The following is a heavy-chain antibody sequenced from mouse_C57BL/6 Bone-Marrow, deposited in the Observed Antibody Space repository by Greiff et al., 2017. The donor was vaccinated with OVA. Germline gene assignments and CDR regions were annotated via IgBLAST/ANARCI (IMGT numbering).Heavy chain of an antibody. CDR2: ISNGGGST. Sequence: EVQLMESGGGLVQPGGSLKLSCAASGFTFTDYYMYWVRQTPEKRLEWVAYISNGGGSTYYPDTVKGRFTFSRDNAKNTVYLQMSRLQSEDTAMYYCARRGSRQLRLFWFAYWGQGTLVTVSA. J-gene: IGHJ3*01. CDR3: ARRGSRQLRLFWFAY. CDR1: GFTFTDYY. D-gene: IGHD3-2*02. V-gene: IGHV5-12*01.